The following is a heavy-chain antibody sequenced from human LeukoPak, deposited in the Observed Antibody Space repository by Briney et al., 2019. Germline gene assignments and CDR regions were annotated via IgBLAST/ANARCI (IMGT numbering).Heavy chain of an antibody. Sequence: GGSLRLSCAASGFTFSSYWMSWVRQAPGKGLEWVANIKQDGSEKYYVDSVKGRFTISRDNAKNSLYLQMNSLRAEGTAVYYCARDSSGYSYGLERYYYYGMDVWGQGTTVTVSS. D-gene: IGHD5-18*01. CDR2: IKQDGSEK. CDR1: GFTFSSYW. CDR3: ARDSSGYSYGLERYYYYGMDV. V-gene: IGHV3-7*01. J-gene: IGHJ6*02.